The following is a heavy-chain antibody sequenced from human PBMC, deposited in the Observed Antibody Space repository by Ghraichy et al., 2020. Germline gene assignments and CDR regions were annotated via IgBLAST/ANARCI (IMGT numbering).Heavy chain of an antibody. D-gene: IGHD5-24*01. CDR3: ARDAEKWLQLGTY. Sequence: GGSLRLSCATSGFAFSIYGMHWVRQAPGKGLEWVAVIWSDENKKSYAESVKGRFAISRDNSRNTVYLQLNSLRADDTAMYYCARDAEKWLQLGTYWGPGTLVTVSS. J-gene: IGHJ4*02. CDR1: GFAFSIYG. V-gene: IGHV3-33*01. CDR2: IWSDENKK.